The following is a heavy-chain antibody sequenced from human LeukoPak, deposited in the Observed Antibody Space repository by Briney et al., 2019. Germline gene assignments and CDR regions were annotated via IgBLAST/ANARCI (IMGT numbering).Heavy chain of an antibody. CDR1: GYSFTSYW. CDR2: IYPGDSDT. CDR3: ARTSSSWRAEYFQH. D-gene: IGHD6-13*01. V-gene: IGHV5-51*01. J-gene: IGHJ1*01. Sequence: GESLKISCKGSGYSFTSYWIGWVRQMPGKGLEWMGIIYPGDSDTRYSTSFQGQVTISADKSISTADLQWSSLKASDTAMYYCARTSSSWRAEYFQHWGQGTLVTVSS.